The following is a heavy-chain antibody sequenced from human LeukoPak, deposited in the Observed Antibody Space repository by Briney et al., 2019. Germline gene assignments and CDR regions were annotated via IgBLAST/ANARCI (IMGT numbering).Heavy chain of an antibody. CDR3: ARLGYCSGGSCYGDAFDI. Sequence: PSETLSLTCAVYGGSFSGYYWSWIRQPPGKGLECIGEINHSGSTNYNPSLKSRVTISVDTSKNQFSLKLSSVTAADTAVYYCARLGYCSGGSCYGDAFDIWGQGTMVTVSS. CDR1: GGSFSGYY. CDR2: INHSGST. D-gene: IGHD2-15*01. V-gene: IGHV4-34*01. J-gene: IGHJ3*02.